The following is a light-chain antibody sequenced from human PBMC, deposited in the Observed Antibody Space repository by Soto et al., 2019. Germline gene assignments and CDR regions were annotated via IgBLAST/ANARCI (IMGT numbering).Light chain of an antibody. CDR2: TTN. Sequence: QSVLTQPHSASGTPGQRVTISCSGSSSNIGTSSVHWFQQLPGTAPKLLISTTNQRPSGVPERFSGSKSGTSDSLAISGLQSEDEADYYCAAWDDSLNGHVFGTGTKLTVL. V-gene: IGLV1-44*01. CDR1: SSNIGTSS. CDR3: AAWDDSLNGHV. J-gene: IGLJ1*01.